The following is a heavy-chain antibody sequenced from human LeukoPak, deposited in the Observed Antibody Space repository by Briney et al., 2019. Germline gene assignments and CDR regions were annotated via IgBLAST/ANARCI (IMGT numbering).Heavy chain of an antibody. CDR3: ARRGFCSDY. V-gene: IGHV4-34*01. CDR2: INHSGST. D-gene: IGHD3-10*01. Sequence: SETLSLTCAVYGGSFSGYYWSWIRQPPGKGLEWIGEINHSGSTNYNPSLKSRVTISVDTSKNQFSLKLSSVTAADTAVYYCARRGFCSDYWGQGTLVTVSS. J-gene: IGHJ4*02. CDR1: GGSFSGYY.